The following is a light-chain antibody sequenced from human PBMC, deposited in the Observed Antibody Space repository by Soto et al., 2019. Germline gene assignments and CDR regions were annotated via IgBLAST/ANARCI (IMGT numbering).Light chain of an antibody. CDR3: QSYGSSPSANFV. CDR2: EVN. CDR1: NSDIGNYNF. V-gene: IGLV2-8*01. J-gene: IGLJ1*01. Sequence: QSALTQPPSASGSPGQSVAISCTGTNSDIGNYNFVSWYQQHPGKAPKLMIYEVNKRPSGVPDRFSGSKSGNTASLTVSGLQADDEADYYCQSYGSSPSANFVFGTGTKLTVL.